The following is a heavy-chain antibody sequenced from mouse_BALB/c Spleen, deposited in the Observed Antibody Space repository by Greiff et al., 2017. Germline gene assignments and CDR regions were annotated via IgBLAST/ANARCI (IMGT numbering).Heavy chain of an antibody. D-gene: IGHD4-1*01. V-gene: IGHV1-7*01. CDR2: INPSTGYT. J-gene: IGHJ3*01. Sequence: QVQLQQSGAELAKPGASVKMSCKASGYTFTSYWMHWVKQRPGQGLEWIGYINPSTGYTEYNQKFKDKATLTADKSSSTAYMQLSSLTSEDSAVYYCARNWDVAYWGQGTLVTVSA. CDR3: ARNWDVAY. CDR1: GYTFTSYW.